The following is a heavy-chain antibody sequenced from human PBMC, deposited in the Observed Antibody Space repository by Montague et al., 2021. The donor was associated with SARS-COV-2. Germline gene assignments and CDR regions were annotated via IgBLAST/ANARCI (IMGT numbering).Heavy chain of an antibody. J-gene: IGHJ6*02. CDR1: GGSISSSSYY. Sequence: SETLSLTCTVSGGSISSSSYYWGWIRQPPGKGLEWIGSIDYTGSTYYXWSVKSRVTISVDTSKNQFSLKLRSVTAADTAVYYCARDTRIAMLVVVTRYGLDVWGQGTTVTVSS. V-gene: IGHV4-39*07. D-gene: IGHD3-22*01. CDR3: ARDTRIAMLVVVTRYGLDV. CDR2: IDYTGST.